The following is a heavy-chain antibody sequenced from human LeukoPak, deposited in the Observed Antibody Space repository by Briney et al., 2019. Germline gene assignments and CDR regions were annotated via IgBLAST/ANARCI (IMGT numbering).Heavy chain of an antibody. J-gene: IGHJ4*02. CDR1: GGTFSSYA. CDR3: ARDQARYYHDSSGYFDY. Sequence: GSSVKVSCKASGGTFSSYAISWVRQAPGQGLEWMGRIIPIFGTANYAQKFQGRVTITTDESTSTAYMELSSLRSEDTAVYYCARDQARYYHDSSGYFDYWGQGTLVTVSS. D-gene: IGHD3-22*01. V-gene: IGHV1-69*05. CDR2: IIPIFGTA.